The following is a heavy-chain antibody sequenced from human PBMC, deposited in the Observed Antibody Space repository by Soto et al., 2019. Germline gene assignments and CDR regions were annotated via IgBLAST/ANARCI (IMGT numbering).Heavy chain of an antibody. CDR3: ARILSYYDSSGYYRDLPGYYYGMDV. Sequence: SGPTLVNPTQTLTLTCTFSGFSLSTSGMCVRWIRQPPGKALEWLALIDWDDDKYYSTSLETRLTISKDTSKNQVVLTMTNMDPVDTATYYCARILSYYDSSGYYRDLPGYYYGMDVWGQGTTVTVSS. V-gene: IGHV2-70*01. D-gene: IGHD3-22*01. CDR2: IDWDDDK. CDR1: GFSLSTSGMC. J-gene: IGHJ6*02.